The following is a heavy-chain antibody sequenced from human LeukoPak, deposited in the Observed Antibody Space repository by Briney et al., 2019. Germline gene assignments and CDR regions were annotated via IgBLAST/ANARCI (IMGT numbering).Heavy chain of an antibody. CDR3: AKLLFRSSYYYDSSGYYPRRLDY. J-gene: IGHJ4*02. CDR1: GFTFSSYG. Sequence: GGSLRLSCAASGFTFSSYGMHWVRQAPGKGLEWVAVISYDGSNKYYADSVKGRFTISRDNSKNTLYLQMNSLRAEDTAVYYCAKLLFRSSYYYDSSGYYPRRLDYWGQGTLVTVSS. D-gene: IGHD3-22*01. V-gene: IGHV3-30*18. CDR2: ISYDGSNK.